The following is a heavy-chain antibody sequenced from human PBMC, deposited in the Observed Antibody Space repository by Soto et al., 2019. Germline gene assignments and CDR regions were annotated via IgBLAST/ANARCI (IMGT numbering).Heavy chain of an antibody. V-gene: IGHV1-3*01. CDR1: GYTFTSYA. CDR3: ARDDWQQLAHYFDY. Sequence: GASVKVSCKASGYTFTSYAMHWVRQAPGQRLEWMGWINAGNGNTKYSQKFQGRVTITRDTSASTAYMELRSLRSDDTAVYYCARDDWQQLAHYFDYWGQGTLVPVSS. D-gene: IGHD6-13*01. J-gene: IGHJ4*02. CDR2: INAGNGNT.